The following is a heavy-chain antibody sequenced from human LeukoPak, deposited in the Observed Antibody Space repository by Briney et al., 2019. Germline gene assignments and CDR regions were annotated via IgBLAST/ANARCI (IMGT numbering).Heavy chain of an antibody. Sequence: GGSLRRSCAASGFTFSSYAMHWVRQAPGKGLEWVAVISYDGSNKYHADSVKGRFTISRDNSKNTLYLQMNSLRAEDTAVYYCARDPYYQLQWGYFDYWGQGTLVTVSS. CDR3: ARDPYYQLQWGYFDY. CDR1: GFTFSSYA. CDR2: ISYDGSNK. V-gene: IGHV3-30-3*01. D-gene: IGHD2-2*01. J-gene: IGHJ4*02.